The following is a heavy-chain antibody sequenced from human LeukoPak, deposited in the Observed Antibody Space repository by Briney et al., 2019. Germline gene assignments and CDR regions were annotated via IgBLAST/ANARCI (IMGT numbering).Heavy chain of an antibody. CDR3: ARDRDPGYNDSSGYRRVNAFDI. Sequence: GGSLRLSCAASGFTFSSYEMNWVRQAPGKGLEWVSYISTSCSTKYYADSVKGRFTISRDNAKNSLYLQMNSLRAEDTAVYYCARDRDPGYNDSSGYRRVNAFDIWGQGTVVTVSS. CDR2: ISTSCSTK. V-gene: IGHV3-48*03. CDR1: GFTFSSYE. J-gene: IGHJ3*02. D-gene: IGHD3-22*01.